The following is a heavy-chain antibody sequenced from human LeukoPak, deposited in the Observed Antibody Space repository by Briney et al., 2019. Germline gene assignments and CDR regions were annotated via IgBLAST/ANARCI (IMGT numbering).Heavy chain of an antibody. CDR1: GFTVSSNY. CDR2: ISGSGGST. CDR3: AKAISSVYYDTSLDY. D-gene: IGHD3-22*01. V-gene: IGHV3-23*01. J-gene: IGHJ4*02. Sequence: PPGGSLRLSCAASGFTVSSNYMSWVRQAPGKGLECVSGISGSGGSTYYADSVKGRFTISRDNSKHTLYLQMDSLRAEDTAVYYCAKAISSVYYDTSLDYWGQGTLVTVSS.